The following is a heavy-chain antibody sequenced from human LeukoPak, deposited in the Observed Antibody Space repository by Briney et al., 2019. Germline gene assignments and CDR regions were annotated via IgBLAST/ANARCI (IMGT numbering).Heavy chain of an antibody. Sequence: PGGSLRLSCAASGFTFSSYGMHWVRQAPGKGLEWVAFIRYDGSNKYYADSVKGRFTISRDNAKNSLYLQMNSLRAEDTAVYYCARGSSGWYGAFDIWGQGTMVTVSS. J-gene: IGHJ3*02. CDR2: IRYDGSNK. CDR1: GFTFSSYG. V-gene: IGHV3-30*02. CDR3: ARGSSGWYGAFDI. D-gene: IGHD6-19*01.